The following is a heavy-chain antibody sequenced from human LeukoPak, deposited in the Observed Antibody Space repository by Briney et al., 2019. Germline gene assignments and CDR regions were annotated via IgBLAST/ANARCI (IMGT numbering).Heavy chain of an antibody. CDR3: ARGGDYNIPRAFDI. J-gene: IGHJ3*02. V-gene: IGHV3-66*01. CDR1: GFTVSSNY. Sequence: GGSLRLSCAASGFTVSSNYMSWVRQAPGKGLEWVSVIYSGGSTYYADSVKGRFTISRDNSKNTLYLQMNSLRAEDTAVYYCARGGDYNIPRAFDIWGQGTMVTVSS. D-gene: IGHD3-22*01. CDR2: IYSGGST.